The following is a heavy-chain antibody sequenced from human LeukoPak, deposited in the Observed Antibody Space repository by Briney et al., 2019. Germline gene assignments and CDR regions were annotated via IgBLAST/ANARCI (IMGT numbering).Heavy chain of an antibody. D-gene: IGHD2-2*01. CDR1: GDSITSSSYY. J-gene: IGHJ6*03. V-gene: IGHV4-39*02. Sequence: SETLSLTCSVFGDSITSSSYYWGWIRQPPGKGLEWIGSIYHSGSTYYNPSLKSRVTISVDTSKNHFSLKLSSVTAADTAVYYCARETYQLLSGYYYYYMDVWGKGTTVTVSS. CDR3: ARETYQLLSGYYYYYMDV. CDR2: IYHSGST.